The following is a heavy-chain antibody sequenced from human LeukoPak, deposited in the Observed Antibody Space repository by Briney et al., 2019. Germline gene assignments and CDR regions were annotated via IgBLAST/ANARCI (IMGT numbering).Heavy chain of an antibody. V-gene: IGHV1-2*06. Sequence: ASVKVSCKASGYTFTGYYMHWVRQAPGQGLEWMGRINPNSGGTNYAQKFQGRVTMTRDTSISTAYMELSRLRSDDTAVYYCAREGYYDSSGRSGFDYWGQGTLVTVSS. CDR3: AREGYYDSSGRSGFDY. CDR1: GYTFTGYY. CDR2: INPNSGGT. D-gene: IGHD3-22*01. J-gene: IGHJ4*02.